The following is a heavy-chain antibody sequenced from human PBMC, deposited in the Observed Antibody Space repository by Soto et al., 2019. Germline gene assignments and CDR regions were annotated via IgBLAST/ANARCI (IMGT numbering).Heavy chain of an antibody. V-gene: IGHV1-18*01. D-gene: IGHD1-26*01. CDR2: INAYNGNT. CDR1: GYTFTSYG. Sequence: QVQLVQSGAEVKKPGASVKVSCKASGYTFTSYGISWVRQAPGQGLEWMGWINAYNGNTKYAQKLQGRATMTTDTATSTAYMELRRLRSDDTAVYYCARDAAVGLFDYWGQGTLVTVSS. J-gene: IGHJ4*02. CDR3: ARDAAVGLFDY.